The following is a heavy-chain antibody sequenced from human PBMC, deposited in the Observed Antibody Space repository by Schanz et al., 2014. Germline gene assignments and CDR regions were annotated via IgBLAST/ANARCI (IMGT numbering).Heavy chain of an antibody. CDR3: ARGPIPIQGVPMDF. J-gene: IGHJ4*02. CDR1: GFTFSSYG. V-gene: IGHV3-33*08. D-gene: IGHD3-10*01. Sequence: VQLVESGGGLVQPGRSLRLSCVASGFTFSSYGMHWVRQAPGKGLEWVAIIWYDGSNKYYADSVKGRFTISRDNSKDTLYLQMSGLTPEDTAVYYCARGPIPIQGVPMDFWGQGTLVTVSS. CDR2: IWYDGSNK.